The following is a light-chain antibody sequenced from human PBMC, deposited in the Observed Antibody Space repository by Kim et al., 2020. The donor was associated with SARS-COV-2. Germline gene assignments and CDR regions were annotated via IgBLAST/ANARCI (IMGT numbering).Light chain of an antibody. J-gene: IGLJ3*02. CDR3: QVWDSSSDGV. Sequence: VAPGKTARITCRGNNIGSKSVHWYQQKPGQAPVLVIYYDSDRPSGIPERFSGSTSGNTATLTISRVEAGDEADYYCQVWDSSSDGVFGGGTQLTVL. CDR1: NIGSKS. V-gene: IGLV3-21*04. CDR2: YDS.